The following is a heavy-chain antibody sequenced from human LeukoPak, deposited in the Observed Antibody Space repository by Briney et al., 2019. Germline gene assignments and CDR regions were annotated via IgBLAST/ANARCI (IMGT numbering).Heavy chain of an antibody. CDR2: VYPGDSDT. J-gene: IGHJ4*02. V-gene: IGHV5-51*01. Sequence: GVSLRISCKGSGYSFTSYWITWVRQMPGKGLEWMGIVYPGDSDTRYRPSFQGPVTISAGKSINPAYLQWSSLKASDTAMYYCARRGYCSGGSCFSAHFDFWGPGTLLTVSS. CDR3: ARRGYCSGGSCFSAHFDF. D-gene: IGHD2-15*01. CDR1: GYSFTSYW.